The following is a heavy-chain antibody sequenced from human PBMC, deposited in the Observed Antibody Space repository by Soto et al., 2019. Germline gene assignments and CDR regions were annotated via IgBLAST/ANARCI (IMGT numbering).Heavy chain of an antibody. D-gene: IGHD2-21*02. CDR2: IIPIFGTT. V-gene: IGHV1-69*13. CDR3: ARDRIVVVTSTRESNSFDI. Sequence: SVKVSCKASGGTFSNNAITWVRQAPGQGLEWKGGIIPIFGTTNYAEKFQGRVTITADESTSTAYMELSSLRSDDTAVYYCARDRIVVVTSTRESNSFDIWG. CDR1: GGTFSNNA. J-gene: IGHJ3*02.